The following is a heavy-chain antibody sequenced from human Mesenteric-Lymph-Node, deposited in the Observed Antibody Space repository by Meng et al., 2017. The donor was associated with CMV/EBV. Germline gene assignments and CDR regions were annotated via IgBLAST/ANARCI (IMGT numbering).Heavy chain of an antibody. D-gene: IGHD6-13*01. CDR3: ARERGSISYRYFDY. J-gene: IGHJ4*02. V-gene: IGHV3-53*01. CDR2: IYSGGST. Sequence: GGSLRLSCAASGLTFSNYAMNWVRQAPGKGLEWVSVIYSGGSTYYADSVKGRFITSRDNSKNTLYLQMNSLRAEDTAVYYCARERGSISYRYFDYWGQGTLVTVSS. CDR1: GLTFSNYA.